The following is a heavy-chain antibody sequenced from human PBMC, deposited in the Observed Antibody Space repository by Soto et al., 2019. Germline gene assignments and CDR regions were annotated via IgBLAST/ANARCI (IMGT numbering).Heavy chain of an antibody. CDR1: GFTLTHYG. D-gene: IGHD2-2*01. J-gene: IGHJ4*02. V-gene: IGHV3-30*18. Sequence: GGALRVPCAGSGFTLTHYGFHLGRQAPGKGVEGVAAISYDGSNEYYADSVKGRFTISRDYSKKMLYLQMDSLRPEDTAVYYCAKDGAPRYCTRSSCHPAGAYWGQGTLVTVSS. CDR2: ISYDGSNE. CDR3: AKDGAPRYCTRSSCHPAGAY.